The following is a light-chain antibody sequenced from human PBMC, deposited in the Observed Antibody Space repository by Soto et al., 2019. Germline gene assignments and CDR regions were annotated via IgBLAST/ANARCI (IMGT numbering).Light chain of an antibody. J-gene: IGKJ4*01. CDR2: TAS. V-gene: IGKV3-15*01. CDR3: QQYNNWPLT. Sequence: EIVMTQSPATLSVSPGERATLSCRASQSVSSNLAWYQQKPGQAPRLLIYTASTRATGIPARFSGSGSGTDFNLTISSLQSEDFAVYYCQQYNNWPLTFGGGTKVEIK. CDR1: QSVSSN.